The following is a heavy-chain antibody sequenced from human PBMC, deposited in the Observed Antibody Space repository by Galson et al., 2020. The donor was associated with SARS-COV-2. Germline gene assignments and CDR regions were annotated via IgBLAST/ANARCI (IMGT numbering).Heavy chain of an antibody. V-gene: IGHV4-30-4*01. CDR2: TYYSGTT. CDR3: ARAQAGKVITIFGVVIISAFDI. Sequence: ETSQTLSPTCTLSGGSTSSGDYYWSWIRQPPGKGLEWIGHTYYSGTTHYNPTPKSPVTITVHTSKNQFTLKLSPVTAADPAVYYCARAQAGKVITIFGVVIISAFDIWGQGTMVTVSS. CDR1: GGSTSSGDYY. J-gene: IGHJ3*02. D-gene: IGHD3-3*01.